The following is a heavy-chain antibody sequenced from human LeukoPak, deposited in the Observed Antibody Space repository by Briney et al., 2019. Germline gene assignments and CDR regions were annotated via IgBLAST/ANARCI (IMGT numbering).Heavy chain of an antibody. CDR3: AKTNGYYSD. J-gene: IGHJ4*02. D-gene: IGHD3-22*01. Sequence: PGGSLRLSCAASGFTFDDYAMHWVRQAPGKGLEWVSGISGSGGTTYYADSVKGRFTISRDNSKNSLSLQVSSLRAEDTAVYYCAKTNGYYSDWGQGTLVTVSS. V-gene: IGHV3-23*01. CDR1: GFTFDDYA. CDR2: ISGSGGTT.